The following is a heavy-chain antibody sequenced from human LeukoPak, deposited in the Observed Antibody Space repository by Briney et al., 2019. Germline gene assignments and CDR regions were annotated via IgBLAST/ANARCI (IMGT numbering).Heavy chain of an antibody. CDR3: AREGRYSGSADYSSNWFDP. CDR1: GYTFTSYD. D-gene: IGHD1-26*01. V-gene: IGHV1-8*01. Sequence: ASVKVSCKASGYTFTSYDINWVRQATGQGLEWMGWMNPNSGNTGYAQKFQGRVTMTRNTSISTAYMELSSLRSEDTAVYYCAREGRYSGSADYSSNWFDPWGQGTLVTVSS. CDR2: MNPNSGNT. J-gene: IGHJ5*02.